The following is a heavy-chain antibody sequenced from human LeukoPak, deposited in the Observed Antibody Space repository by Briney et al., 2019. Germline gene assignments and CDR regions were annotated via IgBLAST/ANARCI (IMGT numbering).Heavy chain of an antibody. V-gene: IGHV3-30*04. CDR2: ISYDGNEI. J-gene: IGHJ4*02. CDR1: GFSFSIYA. Sequence: PGRSLRLSCAASGFSFSIYAAHWVRQAPGKGLEGVASISYDGNEIYYAASVKGRFTISRDNSKNTKYLQMNSLRDEDRAVYYCARGGGKWELPVFDYWGQGTLVTVSS. CDR3: ARGGGKWELPVFDY. D-gene: IGHD1-26*01.